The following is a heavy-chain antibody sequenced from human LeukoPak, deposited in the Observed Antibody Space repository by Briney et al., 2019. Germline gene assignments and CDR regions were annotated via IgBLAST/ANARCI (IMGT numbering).Heavy chain of an antibody. D-gene: IGHD3-10*01. CDR1: GFTFSSYA. J-gene: IGHJ6*04. Sequence: GGSLRLSCAASGFTFSSYAMSWCRQAPREGLEWVSAISGSGGSTYYADSVKGRFTISRDNSKNTLYLQMNSLRAEDTAVYYCAKGEGVWFGEFQVWGKGTTVTVSS. CDR3: AKGEGVWFGEFQV. CDR2: ISGSGGST. V-gene: IGHV3-23*01.